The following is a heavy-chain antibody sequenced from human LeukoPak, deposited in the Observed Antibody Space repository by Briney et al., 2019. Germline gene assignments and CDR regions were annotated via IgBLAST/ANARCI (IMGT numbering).Heavy chain of an antibody. Sequence: GGSLRLSCAASGFAFSSYGMHWVRQAPGKGLEWVAFIRYDGSNKYYADSVKGRFTISRDNSKNALYLQMNSLRAEDTAVYYCAKVQDIVVVPAAIRHYYYMGVWGKGTTVTVSS. CDR2: IRYDGSNK. D-gene: IGHD2-2*02. CDR3: AKVQDIVVVPAAIRHYYYMGV. V-gene: IGHV3-30*02. J-gene: IGHJ6*03. CDR1: GFAFSSYG.